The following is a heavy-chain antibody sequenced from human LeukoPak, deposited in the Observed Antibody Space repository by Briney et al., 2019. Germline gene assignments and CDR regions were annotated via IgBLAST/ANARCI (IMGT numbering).Heavy chain of an antibody. CDR2: IWRDGSTI. D-gene: IGHD1-26*01. CDR1: GFRFNEHA. J-gene: IGHJ4*02. Sequence: PGGSLRLSCAASGFRFNEHAMHWVRQAPGKGLEWVAVIWRDGSTIYYAGSVKGRFTVSRDNPKNTLNLQLDSLRVEDTAVYYCARHGSGRNYFDPLDYWGQGTLVTVSS. V-gene: IGHV3-33*01. CDR3: ARHGSGRNYFDPLDY.